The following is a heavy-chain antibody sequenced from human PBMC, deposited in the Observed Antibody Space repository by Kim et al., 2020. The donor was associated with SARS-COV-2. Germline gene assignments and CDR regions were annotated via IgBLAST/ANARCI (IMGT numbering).Heavy chain of an antibody. CDR3: ARDSGGRDGYNYNY. J-gene: IGHJ4*02. CDR1: GGSISSGSYY. Sequence: SETLSLTCTVSGGSISSGSYYWSWIRQPAGKGLEWIGRIYTSGSTNYNPSLKSRVTISVDTSKNQFSLKLSSVTAADTAVYYCARDSGGRDGYNYNYWGQGTLVTVSS. V-gene: IGHV4-61*02. D-gene: IGHD5-12*01. CDR2: IYTSGST.